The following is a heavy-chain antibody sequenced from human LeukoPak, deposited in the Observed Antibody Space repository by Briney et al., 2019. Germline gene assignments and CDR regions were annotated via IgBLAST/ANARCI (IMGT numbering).Heavy chain of an antibody. D-gene: IGHD3-22*01. Sequence: SETLSLTCAVYGGSFSGYYWSWIRQHPGKGLEWIGYIYYSGSTNYNPSLKSRVTISVDTSKNQFSLKLSSVTAADTAVYYCVRGHYYHSNGYLGFVIWGQGTMVTVSS. V-gene: IGHV4-31*11. CDR1: GGSFSGYY. CDR3: VRGHYYHSNGYLGFVI. CDR2: IYYSGST. J-gene: IGHJ3*02.